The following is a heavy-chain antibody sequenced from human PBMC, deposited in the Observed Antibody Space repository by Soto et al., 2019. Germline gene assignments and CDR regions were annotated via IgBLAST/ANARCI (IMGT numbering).Heavy chain of an antibody. Sequence: SVKVSCKASGYTFTSYDINWVRQATGQGLEWMGGIIPVFGTANYAQKFQGRVTITADESTSIVYMDVTSLRSEDTAVYYCARGDATKIVVTTYYAMDVWGQGTTVTVS. J-gene: IGHJ6*02. V-gene: IGHV1-69*13. D-gene: IGHD3-9*01. CDR3: ARGDATKIVVTTYYAMDV. CDR2: IIPVFGTA. CDR1: GYTFTSYD.